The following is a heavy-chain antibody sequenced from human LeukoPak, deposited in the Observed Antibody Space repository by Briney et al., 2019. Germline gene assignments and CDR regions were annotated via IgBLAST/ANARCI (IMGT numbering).Heavy chain of an antibody. CDR3: AYSNSWYLDY. CDR2: ISNNGGST. V-gene: IGHV3-64D*06. CDR1: GFTFSSYA. J-gene: IGHJ4*02. Sequence: GGSLRLSCAASGFTFSSYAMSWVRQAPGKGLEYVSAISNNGGSTYHADSVKGRFTISRDNSKNTLYLQMSSLRAEDTAVYYCAYSNSWYLDYWGQGTLVTVSS. D-gene: IGHD6-13*01.